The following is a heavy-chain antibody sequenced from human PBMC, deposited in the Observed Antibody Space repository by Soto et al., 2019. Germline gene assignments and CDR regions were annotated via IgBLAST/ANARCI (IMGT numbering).Heavy chain of an antibody. J-gene: IGHJ5*02. CDR3: TSSCSGGSCYLFWFVP. V-gene: IGHV3-15*01. Sequence: PGGALILSWAASGVTFSNAWMSWVRQAPGKGLEWVGRIKSKTDGGTTDYAAPVKGRFTISRDDSKNTLYLQMNSLKTEDTAVYYCTSSCSGGSCYLFWFVPWGQGPLVTXS. CDR1: GVTFSNAW. D-gene: IGHD2-15*01. CDR2: IKSKTDGGTT.